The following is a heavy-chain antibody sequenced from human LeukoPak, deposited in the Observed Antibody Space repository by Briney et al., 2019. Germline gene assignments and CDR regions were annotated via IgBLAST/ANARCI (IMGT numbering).Heavy chain of an antibody. J-gene: IGHJ4*02. CDR3: ARVIASYGDSAY. Sequence: GGSLRLSCAASGFTFSSFSMNWVRQAPGKGLEWLAYISSTSSAIYYADSLKGRFTISRDNAKNSLYLQMNSLRAEDTAVYYCARVIASYGDSAYWGQGTLVTVSS. V-gene: IGHV3-48*04. D-gene: IGHD5-18*01. CDR2: ISSTSSAI. CDR1: GFTFSSFS.